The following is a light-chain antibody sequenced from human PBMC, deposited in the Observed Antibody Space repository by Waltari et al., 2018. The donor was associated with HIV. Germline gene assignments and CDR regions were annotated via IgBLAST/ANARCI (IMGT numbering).Light chain of an antibody. CDR2: EVN. V-gene: IGLV2-14*01. J-gene: IGLJ1*01. CDR3: SSYTSSITPLV. CDR1: TRDVGCYND. Sequence: QSALPQPASVSGSPGQSLTISCTGTTRDVGCYNDVSWYQQHPGKAPKLMIYEVNNRPSGVSNRFSGSKSGNTASLTISGLQAEDEADYYCSSYTSSITPLVFGTGTKVTVL.